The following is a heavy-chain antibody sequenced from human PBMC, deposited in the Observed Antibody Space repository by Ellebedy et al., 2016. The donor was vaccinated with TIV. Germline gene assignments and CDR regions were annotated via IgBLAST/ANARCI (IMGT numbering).Heavy chain of an antibody. CDR2: IWHTGSS. D-gene: IGHD3-16*01. CDR1: GGSVSTGRHN. CDR3: VRGGGNAFDS. Sequence: MPSETLSLTCTVSGGSVSTGRHNWGWIRQAPGKGLEWIGSIWHTGSSWYSTSLKSRVPVSVDTSKNQFSMNRSSLSAADTAVYYCVRGGGNAFDSWGQGTLVTVSS. J-gene: IGHJ4*03. V-gene: IGHV4-39*07.